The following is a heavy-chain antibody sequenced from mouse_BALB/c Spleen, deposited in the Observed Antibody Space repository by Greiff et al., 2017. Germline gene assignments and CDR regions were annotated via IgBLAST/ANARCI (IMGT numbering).Heavy chain of an antibody. V-gene: IGHV1S137*01. Sequence: VKLQQSGAELVRPGVSVKISCKGSGYTFTDYAMHWVKQSHAKSLEWIGVISTYYGDASYNQKFKGKATMTVDKSSSTAYMELARLTSEDSAIYYCARDGNYRYWYFDVWGAGTTVTVSS. CDR3: ARDGNYRYWYFDV. J-gene: IGHJ1*01. D-gene: IGHD2-1*01. CDR2: ISTYYGDA. CDR1: GYTFTDYA.